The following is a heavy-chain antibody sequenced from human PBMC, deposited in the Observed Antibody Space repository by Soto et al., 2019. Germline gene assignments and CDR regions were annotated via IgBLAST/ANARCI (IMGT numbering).Heavy chain of an antibody. J-gene: IGHJ4*02. CDR2: ISGSGGST. CDR3: AKGKRYFDWLNLGRYYFDY. V-gene: IGHV3-23*01. D-gene: IGHD3-9*01. CDR1: GFTFSSYA. Sequence: GGSLRLSCAASGFTFSSYAMSWVRQAPGKGLEWVSAISGSGGSTYYADSVKGRFTISRDNSKNTLYLQMNSLRAEDTAVYYCAKGKRYFDWLNLGRYYFDYWGQGTLVTVSS.